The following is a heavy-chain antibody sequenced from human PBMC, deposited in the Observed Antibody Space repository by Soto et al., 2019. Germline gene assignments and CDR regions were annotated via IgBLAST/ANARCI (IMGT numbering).Heavy chain of an antibody. Sequence: PGGSLRLSCAASGFTFSSYAMSWVRQAPGKGLEWVSAISGSGGSTYYADSVKGRFTISRDNSKNSLYLQMNSLRAEDTAVYYCAGSSSGFVAEDYYNYYGMDVWGQGTTVTVSS. CDR2: ISGSGGST. CDR1: GFTFSSYA. CDR3: AGSSSGFVAEDYYNYYGMDV. J-gene: IGHJ6*02. V-gene: IGHV3-23*01. D-gene: IGHD6-6*01.